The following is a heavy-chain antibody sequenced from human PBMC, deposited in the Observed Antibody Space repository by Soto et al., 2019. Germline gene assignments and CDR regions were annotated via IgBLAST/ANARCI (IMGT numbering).Heavy chain of an antibody. CDR1: GYTFTSYD. Sequence: ASVKVSCKASGYTFTSYDINWVRQATGQGLEWMGWMNPNSGNTGYAQKFQGRVTMTRNTSISTAYMELSSLRSEDTAVYYCARGAYYDFWSGYYEHEPDGMDVWGQGTTVTVSS. D-gene: IGHD3-3*01. CDR2: MNPNSGNT. CDR3: ARGAYYDFWSGYYEHEPDGMDV. J-gene: IGHJ6*02. V-gene: IGHV1-8*01.